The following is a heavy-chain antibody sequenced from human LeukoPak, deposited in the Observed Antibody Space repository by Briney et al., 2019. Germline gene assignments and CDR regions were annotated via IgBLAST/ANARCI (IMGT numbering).Heavy chain of an antibody. V-gene: IGHV6-1*01. CDR2: TYYRSKWYN. Sequence: SQTLSLTCAISGDSVSSNSAAWNWIRQSPSRGLEWLGRTYYRSKWYNDYAVPVKSRITINPDTSKNQFSLQLNSVTPEDTAVYYCARYSSSWYDYYYYMDVWGKGTTVTVSS. J-gene: IGHJ6*03. CDR3: ARYSSSWYDYYYYMDV. CDR1: GDSVSSNSAA. D-gene: IGHD6-13*01.